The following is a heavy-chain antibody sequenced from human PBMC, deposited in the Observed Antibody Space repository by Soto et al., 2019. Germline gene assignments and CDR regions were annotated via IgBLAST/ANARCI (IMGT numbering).Heavy chain of an antibody. J-gene: IGHJ4*02. CDR1: GYIFTSYA. V-gene: IGHV1-3*01. D-gene: IGHD4-4*01. CDR3: ARELQGLYYFDF. Sequence: ASVKVSCKTSGYIFTSYAMHWVRQAPGQRLEGMGWINAGNGDTKYSQKFQGRVTITRDTSANTAFMELSSLRSEDTAIYYCARELQGLYYFDFWGQGTLVTVSS. CDR2: INAGNGDT.